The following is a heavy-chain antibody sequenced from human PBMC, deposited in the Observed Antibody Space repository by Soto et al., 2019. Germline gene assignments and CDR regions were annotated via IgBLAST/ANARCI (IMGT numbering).Heavy chain of an antibody. Sequence: GGSLRLSCASAGFTFSSHTMHLVRQAPGKGLEYVSTVSSNGGSTYYADSVRGRFTISRDNSKNTLYLQMGSLRAEDMAVYYCERGLGSSWYYAFDIWGQGTMVTGS. D-gene: IGHD6-13*01. V-gene: IGHV3-64*02. CDR2: VSSNGGST. CDR1: GFTFSSHT. J-gene: IGHJ3*02. CDR3: ERGLGSSWYYAFDI.